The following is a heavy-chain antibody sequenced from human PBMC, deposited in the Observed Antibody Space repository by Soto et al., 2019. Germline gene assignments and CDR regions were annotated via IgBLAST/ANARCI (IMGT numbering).Heavy chain of an antibody. CDR2: ITGGGDAT. Sequence: GGSLRLSCAASGFTFTTYTMSWVRQAPGKGLEWVSSITGGGDATYYADSVKGRFTISRDNAMNTLHLQMNSLRVGDTAVYYCAKVPPRSGRGYWGQGTLVTVSS. J-gene: IGHJ4*02. CDR1: GFTFTTYT. V-gene: IGHV3-23*01. D-gene: IGHD3-10*01. CDR3: AKVPPRSGRGY.